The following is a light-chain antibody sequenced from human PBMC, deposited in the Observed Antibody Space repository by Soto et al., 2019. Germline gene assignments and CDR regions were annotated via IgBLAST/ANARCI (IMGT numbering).Light chain of an antibody. CDR3: QQSYSTPA. CDR1: QSISSH. Sequence: DIQMTQSPSSLSASVGDRVTITCRASQSISSHLKWYQQKPGKAPKLLIYAASSLQSGVPSRFRGSGSGTDFTLTISSLQPEDFATYYCQQSYSTPAFGQGTKREIK. J-gene: IGKJ2*01. V-gene: IGKV1-39*01. CDR2: AAS.